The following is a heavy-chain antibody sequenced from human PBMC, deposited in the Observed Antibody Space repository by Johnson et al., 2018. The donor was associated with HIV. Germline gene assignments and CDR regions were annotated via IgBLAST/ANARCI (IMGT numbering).Heavy chain of an antibody. CDR1: GFTFSSYG. CDR2: ISSDESYI. CDR3: TRDAKLRPLDGPDDAFDI. J-gene: IGHJ3*02. V-gene: IGHV3-30*03. D-gene: IGHD2-2*03. Sequence: QVQLVESGGGVVQPGRSLRLSCAASGFTFSSYGMHWVRQAPGKGLEWVAVISSDESYIHYGDSVKGRFIVSKDNSKNTLYLQMSSLRAGDTALYYCTRDAKLRPLDGPDDAFDIWGQGTMVTVSS.